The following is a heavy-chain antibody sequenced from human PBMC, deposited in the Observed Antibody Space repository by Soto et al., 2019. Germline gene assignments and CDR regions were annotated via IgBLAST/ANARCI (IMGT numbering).Heavy chain of an antibody. Sequence: ASVKVSCKASGYTFTSYYMHWVRQAPGQGLEWMGIINPSGGSTSYAQKFQGRVTMTRDTSTSTVYMELSSLRSEDTAVYYCARDGGVQGIAAAGTLDYWGQGTLVTAPQ. D-gene: IGHD6-13*01. CDR1: GYTFTSYY. CDR2: INPSGGST. J-gene: IGHJ4*02. V-gene: IGHV1-46*01. CDR3: ARDGGVQGIAAAGTLDY.